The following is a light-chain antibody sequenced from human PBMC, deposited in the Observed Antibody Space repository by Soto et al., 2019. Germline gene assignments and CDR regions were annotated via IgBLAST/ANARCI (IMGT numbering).Light chain of an antibody. Sequence: EIVMTQSPATLSVSPGERATLYCRASQGIKDYLAWFQQKPGQAPRLLIYGASTRATAIPARFSGSGSGTEFTLSISSLQSEDFAVYYCQQYNTWPRTFGQGTKVDIK. J-gene: IGKJ1*01. CDR3: QQYNTWPRT. CDR1: QGIKDY. V-gene: IGKV3-15*01. CDR2: GAS.